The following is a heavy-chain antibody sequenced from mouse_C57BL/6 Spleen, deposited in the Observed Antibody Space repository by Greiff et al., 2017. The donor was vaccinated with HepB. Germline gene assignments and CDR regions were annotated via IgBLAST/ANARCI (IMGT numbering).Heavy chain of an antibody. CDR2: IFPGSGST. CDR1: GYTFTDYY. D-gene: IGHD4-1*01. J-gene: IGHJ2*01. V-gene: IGHV1-75*01. Sequence: QVQLQQSGPELVKPGASVKISCKASGYTFTDYYINWVKQRPGQGLEWIGGIFPGSGSTYYNEKFKGKATLTVDKSSSTAYMSLSSLTSEDSAVYFGASQLTGTDDFDYWGQGTTLTVSS. CDR3: ASQLTGTDDFDY.